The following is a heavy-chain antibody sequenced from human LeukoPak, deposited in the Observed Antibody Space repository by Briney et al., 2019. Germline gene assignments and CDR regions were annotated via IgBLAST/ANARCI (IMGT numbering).Heavy chain of an antibody. V-gene: IGHV3-23*01. Sequence: GGSLRLSCAASGFTFSSYAMSWVRQAPGKGLEWVSAISVSGRSTYYADSVKGRFTISRGNSKNNLYLQMNSLRAEDTAVYYCAKNHDSNGYHTDDAFDVWGQGTMVTVSS. J-gene: IGHJ3*01. CDR1: GFTFSSYA. CDR3: AKNHDSNGYHTDDAFDV. CDR2: ISVSGRST. D-gene: IGHD3-22*01.